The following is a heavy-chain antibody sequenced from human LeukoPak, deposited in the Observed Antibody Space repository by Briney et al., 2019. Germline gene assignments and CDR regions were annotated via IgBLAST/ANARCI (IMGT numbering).Heavy chain of an antibody. CDR2: ISSSSSYI. Sequence: GGSLRLSCAASGFTFSSYSMDWVRQAPGKGLEWVSSISSSSSYIYYADSVKGRFTISRDSAKNSLYLQMNSLRAEDTAVYYCARELGLRFLEWSPSSYGMDVWGQGTTVTVSS. CDR3: ARELGLRFLEWSPSSYGMDV. V-gene: IGHV3-21*01. D-gene: IGHD3-3*01. J-gene: IGHJ6*02. CDR1: GFTFSSYS.